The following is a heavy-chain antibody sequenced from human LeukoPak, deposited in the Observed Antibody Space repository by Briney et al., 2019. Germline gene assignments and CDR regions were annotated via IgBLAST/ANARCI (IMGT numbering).Heavy chain of an antibody. V-gene: IGHV1-69*13. CDR2: IIPIFGTA. Sequence: SVKVSCKASGGTFSSYAISWVRQAPGQGLEWMGGIIPIFGTANYAQKFQGRVTITADESTSTAYMELSSLRSEDTAVYYCARDRGDVDWFDPWGQETLVTVSS. D-gene: IGHD3-10*01. CDR3: ARDRGDVDWFDP. J-gene: IGHJ5*02. CDR1: GGTFSSYA.